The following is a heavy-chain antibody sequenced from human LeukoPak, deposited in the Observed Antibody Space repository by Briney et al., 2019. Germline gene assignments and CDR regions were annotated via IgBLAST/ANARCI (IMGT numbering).Heavy chain of an antibody. CDR1: GGSLRSYY. Sequence: SETLSLTCTVSGGSLRSYYWSWIRQPPGKGLEWIGYIYYSGSTNYNPSLKSRVTISVDPSKNRFSLKLSSVTAADTAVYYCARRSHHAVVPAAILTYYYHIDVWGKGTTVTVSS. V-gene: IGHV4-59*08. D-gene: IGHD2-2*02. CDR3: ARRSHHAVVPAAILTYYYHIDV. J-gene: IGHJ6*03. CDR2: IYYSGST.